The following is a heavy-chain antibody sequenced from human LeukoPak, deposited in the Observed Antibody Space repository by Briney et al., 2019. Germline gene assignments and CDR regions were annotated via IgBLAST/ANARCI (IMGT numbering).Heavy chain of an antibody. CDR3: ARQASSNGYFDLDY. CDR2: ISNSGDST. Sequence: GGSLRLSCAASGFTFSSYEMNWVRQAPGKGLEWVSYISNSGDSTYYADSVKGRFTISRDNARNTLYLQMISLTAEDTAVYYCARQASSNGYFDLDYWGQGTLVTVSS. CDR1: GFTFSSYE. D-gene: IGHD6-25*01. V-gene: IGHV3-48*03. J-gene: IGHJ4*02.